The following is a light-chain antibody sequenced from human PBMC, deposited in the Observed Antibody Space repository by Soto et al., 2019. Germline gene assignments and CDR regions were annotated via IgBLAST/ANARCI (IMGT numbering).Light chain of an antibody. CDR3: QQRSNWPSIT. V-gene: IGKV3-11*01. CDR1: QSVSSY. Sequence: EILLTQSPSTLSLSPGERATISCRASQSVSSYLAWYKQKPGQAPRLLIYDASNRAPGIPARFSSSGSGTDFTPTISSLEPEDSAVYYCQQRSNWPSITFGQGTRLEIK. J-gene: IGKJ5*01. CDR2: DAS.